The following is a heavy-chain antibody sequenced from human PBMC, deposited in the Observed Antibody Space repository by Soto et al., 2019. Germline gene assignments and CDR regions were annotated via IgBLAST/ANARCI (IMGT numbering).Heavy chain of an antibody. J-gene: IGHJ6*02. CDR2: ISYDGRNK. CDR1: GLTLRSYG. V-gene: IGHV3-30*18. CDR3: AKDRARANPYYYYGMDV. D-gene: IGHD3-10*01. Sequence: QVQLVESGGGVVQPGRSLRLSCAASGLTLRSYGMHWVRQAPGKGLEWVAVISYDGRNKSYADSAKDRFAISRDNSXNXXYLQMNSLRAEDTAVYYCAKDRARANPYYYYGMDVWGQGTTVTVSS.